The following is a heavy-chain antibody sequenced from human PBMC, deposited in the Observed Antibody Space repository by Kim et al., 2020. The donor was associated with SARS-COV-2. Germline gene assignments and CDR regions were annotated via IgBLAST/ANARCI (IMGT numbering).Heavy chain of an antibody. Sequence: GGSLRLSCAASGFTFSTYAMSWVRQAPGKGLEWVSAISGSGGSTYYADSVKGRFTISRDNSKDMLCLQMNSLRAEDTAIYYCAKDLRGAVGDYFDYWGQGTLVTVSS. J-gene: IGHJ4*02. CDR1: GFTFSTYA. CDR2: ISGSGGST. D-gene: IGHD6-19*01. CDR3: AKDLRGAVGDYFDY. V-gene: IGHV3-23*01.